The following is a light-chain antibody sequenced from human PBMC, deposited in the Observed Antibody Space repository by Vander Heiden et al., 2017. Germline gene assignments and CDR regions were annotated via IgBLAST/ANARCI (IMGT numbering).Light chain of an antibody. J-gene: IGLJ2*01. V-gene: IGLV2-23*02. CDR3: CSYAGDTTLV. CDR2: EVN. CDR1: SSDVGSYNL. Sequence: SALPPPASVSGSPGQSITLSCTGTSSDVGSYNLVSWYQQHPGKAPKLIIYEVNKRPAGVFNRFSGSKSGDTASLTISGLQAEDEANYYCCSYAGDTTLVFGGGTMLTVL.